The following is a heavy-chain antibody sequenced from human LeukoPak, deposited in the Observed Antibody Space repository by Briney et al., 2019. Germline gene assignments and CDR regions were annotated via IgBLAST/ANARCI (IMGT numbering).Heavy chain of an antibody. D-gene: IGHD7-27*01. J-gene: IGHJ4*02. CDR2: IYYSGST. V-gene: IGHV4-59*08. Sequence: SETLSLTCTVSGGSISSYYWSWIRQPPGKGLEWIGYIYYSGSTNYNPSLKSRVTISVDTSKNQFSLKLSSVTAADTAVYYCARVGLTGDYFDYWGQGTLVTVSS. CDR1: GGSISSYY. CDR3: ARVGLTGDYFDY.